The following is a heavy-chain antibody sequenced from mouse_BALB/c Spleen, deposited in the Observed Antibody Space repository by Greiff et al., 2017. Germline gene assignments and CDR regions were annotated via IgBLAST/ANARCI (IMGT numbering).Heavy chain of an antibody. CDR1: GFTFSSYA. D-gene: IGHD2-4*01. V-gene: IGHV5-6-5*01. CDR3: ARLTMITRDYFDY. J-gene: IGHJ2*01. Sequence: DVMLVESGGGLVKPGGSLKLSCAASGFTFSSYAMSWVRQTPEKRLEWVASISSGGSTYYPDSVKGRFTISRDNARNILYLQMSSLRSEDTAMYYCARLTMITRDYFDYWGQGTTLTVSS. CDR2: ISSGGST.